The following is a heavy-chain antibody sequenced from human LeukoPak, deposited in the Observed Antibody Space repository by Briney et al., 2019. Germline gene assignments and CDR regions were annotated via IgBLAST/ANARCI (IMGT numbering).Heavy chain of an antibody. CDR2: IKQDGSEK. Sequence: GGSLRLSCAASGFTFSSYWMSWVRQAPGKGLEWVANIKQDGSEKYYVDSVKGRFTMSRDNAKNSLYLQMNSLRAEDTAVYYCASLNIAAAGTGGASFDYWGQGTLVTVSS. V-gene: IGHV3-7*01. J-gene: IGHJ4*02. D-gene: IGHD6-13*01. CDR1: GFTFSSYW. CDR3: ASLNIAAAGTGGASFDY.